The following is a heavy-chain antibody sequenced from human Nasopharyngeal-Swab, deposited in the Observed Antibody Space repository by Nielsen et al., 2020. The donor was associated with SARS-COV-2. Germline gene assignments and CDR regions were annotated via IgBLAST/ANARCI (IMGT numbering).Heavy chain of an antibody. J-gene: IGHJ1*01. CDR2: IYYRGST. Sequence: WIRQPPGKGLEWIGYIYYRGSTYYNPSLKSRVTISVDTSKNQFSLKLSSVTAADTAVYYCARDREYFQHWGQGTLVTVSS. CDR3: ARDREYFQH. V-gene: IGHV4-31*02.